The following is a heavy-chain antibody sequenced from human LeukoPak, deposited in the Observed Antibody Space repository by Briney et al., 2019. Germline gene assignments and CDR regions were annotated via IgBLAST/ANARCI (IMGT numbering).Heavy chain of an antibody. CDR3: AKVRASSLTFQH. Sequence: GESLRLSCAASGFTFSSYAMSWVRQAPGKGLEWVSAISGSGGSTYYADSVKGRFTISRDNSKNTLYLQMNSLRAEDTAVYYCAKVRASSLTFQHWGQGTLVTVSS. J-gene: IGHJ1*01. V-gene: IGHV3-23*01. CDR1: GFTFSSYA. CDR2: ISGSGGST. D-gene: IGHD6-13*01.